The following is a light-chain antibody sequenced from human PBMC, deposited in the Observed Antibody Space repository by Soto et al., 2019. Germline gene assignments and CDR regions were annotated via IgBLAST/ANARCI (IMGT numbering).Light chain of an antibody. CDR2: EVS. CDR1: SSDVGGYNY. V-gene: IGLV2-14*01. CDR3: SSYTSSGIDYV. J-gene: IGLJ1*01. Sequence: QSALTQPASVSGSPGQSITISCTGTSSDVGGYNYVSWYQQHPGKAPKLMIYEVSNRPSGVSNRFSGSKSGNTASLTISGLQAEDEADYYCSSYTSSGIDYVFGTGTKVIVL.